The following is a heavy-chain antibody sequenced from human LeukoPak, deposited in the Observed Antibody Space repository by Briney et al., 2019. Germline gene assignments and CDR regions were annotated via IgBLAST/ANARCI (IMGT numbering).Heavy chain of an antibody. J-gene: IGHJ4*02. CDR1: GASISSHY. Sequence: SETLSLTCTVSGASISSHYWSCIRQPPGKGLEWIGYIDYSGGTNYNPSLKSRLTISVDTSENQFSLNLSSVTAADTAVYFCARGHYYDTSGDYWGQGTLVTISS. CDR3: ARGHYYDTSGDY. D-gene: IGHD3-22*01. V-gene: IGHV4-59*11. CDR2: IDYSGGT.